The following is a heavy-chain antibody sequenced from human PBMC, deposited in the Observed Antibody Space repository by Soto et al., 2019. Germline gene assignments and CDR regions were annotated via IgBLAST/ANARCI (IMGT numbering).Heavy chain of an antibody. J-gene: IGHJ6*02. V-gene: IGHV1-8*01. Sequence: QVQLVQSGAGVKKPGASVKVSCKASGYTFSSYDINWVRQATGQGLEWMGWMNPKSGHTGSAQKFQGRVTMTRDTSISTAYMELSSLRSEDTAIYYCARTDGDLDVWGQGTTVTVSS. CDR3: ARTDGDLDV. CDR1: GYTFSSYD. D-gene: IGHD4-17*01. CDR2: MNPKSGHT.